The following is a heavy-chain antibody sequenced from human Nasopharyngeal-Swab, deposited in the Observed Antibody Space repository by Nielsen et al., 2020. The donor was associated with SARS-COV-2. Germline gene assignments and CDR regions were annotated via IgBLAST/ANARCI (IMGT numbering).Heavy chain of an antibody. V-gene: IGHV3-21*01. CDR1: GFTFSSYS. J-gene: IGHJ4*02. CDR2: ISSSSSYI. Sequence: GESLKISCAASGFTFSSYSMNWVRQAPGKGLEWVSSISSSSSYIYYADSVKGRFTISRDNAKNSLYLQMNSLRAEDTAVYYCARAHTERSVWYPVYYWGQGTLVTVAS. CDR3: ARAHTERSVWYPVYY. D-gene: IGHD6-19*01.